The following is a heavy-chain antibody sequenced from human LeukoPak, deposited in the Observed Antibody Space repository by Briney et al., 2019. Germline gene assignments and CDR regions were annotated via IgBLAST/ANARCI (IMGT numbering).Heavy chain of an antibody. CDR1: GGSIRTYY. J-gene: IGHJ4*02. D-gene: IGHD6-19*01. V-gene: IGHV4-4*07. CDR2: IQPSGCT. CDR3: ARDEGSGWYNY. Sequence: SETLSLTCTVSGGSIRTYYWNWIRQPAGKGLEWIGRIQPSGCTNYNPSLKSRITVSVDTSKNQFSLKLTSVTAADTAVYFCARDEGSGWYNYWGQGTLVTVSS.